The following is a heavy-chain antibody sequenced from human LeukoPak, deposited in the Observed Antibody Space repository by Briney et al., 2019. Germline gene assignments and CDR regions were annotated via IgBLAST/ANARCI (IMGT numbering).Heavy chain of an antibody. CDR3: ARDWGSYTLGYMDV. V-gene: IGHV1-2*02. J-gene: IGHJ6*03. Sequence: ASVKVSCKASGYTFTGYYMHWVRQAPGQGLEWMGWINPNSGGTNYAQKFQGRVTMTRDTSISTAYMELSRLRSDDTAVYYCARDWGSYTLGYMDVWGKGTTVTVSS. CDR1: GYTFTGYY. CDR2: INPNSGGT. D-gene: IGHD1-26*01.